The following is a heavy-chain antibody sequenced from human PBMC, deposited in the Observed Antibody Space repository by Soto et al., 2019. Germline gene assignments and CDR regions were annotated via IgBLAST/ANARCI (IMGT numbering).Heavy chain of an antibody. J-gene: IGHJ3*02. V-gene: IGHV3-21*01. CDR1: GFTFSSYS. CDR3: ARGRFMVRGVIITAFDI. Sequence: GSLRLSCAASGFTFSSYSMNWVRQAPGKGLEWVSSISSSSSYIYYADSVKGRFTISRDNAKNSLYLQMNSLRAEDTAVYYCARGRFMVRGVIITAFDIWGQGTMVTVSS. D-gene: IGHD3-10*01. CDR2: ISSSSSYI.